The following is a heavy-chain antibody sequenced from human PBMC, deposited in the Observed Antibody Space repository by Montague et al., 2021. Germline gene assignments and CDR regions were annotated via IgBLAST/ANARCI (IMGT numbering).Heavy chain of an antibody. CDR2: IKQDGSEK. CDR3: ARDQGQGYCGGDCYVGLDY. Sequence: SLRLSCAASGFTFSNYWMSWARQAPGKGLEWVANIKQDGSEKHYVDSVKGRFTISRDNAKNSLYLQMNSLRAEDTAAYFCARDQGQGYCGGDCYVGLDYWGQGTLVTVSS. V-gene: IGHV3-7*01. CDR1: GFTFSNYW. J-gene: IGHJ4*02. D-gene: IGHD2-21*01.